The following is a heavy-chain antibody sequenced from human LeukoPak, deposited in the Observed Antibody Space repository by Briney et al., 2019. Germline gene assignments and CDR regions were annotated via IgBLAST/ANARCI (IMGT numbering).Heavy chain of an antibody. J-gene: IGHJ5*02. V-gene: IGHV1-18*01. CDR2: ISAYNGNT. D-gene: IGHD2-2*01. CDR1: GYTFTSYG. Sequence: GASVKVSCKASGYTFTSYGISWVRQAPGQGLEWMGWISAYNGNTNYAQKLQGRVTMTTDTSTSTAYMELRSLRSDDTAVYYCARWPGYCSSTSCYAWFDPWGQGTLVTVSS. CDR3: ARWPGYCSSTSCYAWFDP.